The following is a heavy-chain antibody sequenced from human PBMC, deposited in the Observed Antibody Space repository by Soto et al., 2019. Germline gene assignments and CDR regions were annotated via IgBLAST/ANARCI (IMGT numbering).Heavy chain of an antibody. CDR3: ARHKRDLRFLEWSYYFDY. CDR2: ISYDGSNK. CDR1: GFTFSSYA. J-gene: IGHJ4*02. V-gene: IGHV3-30-3*01. Sequence: GGSLRLSCAVSGFTFSSYAMHWVRQAPGKGLEWVAVISYDGSNKYYADSVKGRFTISRGNSKNTLYLQMNSLRAEDTAVYYCARHKRDLRFLEWSYYFDYWGQGTLVTVSS. D-gene: IGHD3-3*01.